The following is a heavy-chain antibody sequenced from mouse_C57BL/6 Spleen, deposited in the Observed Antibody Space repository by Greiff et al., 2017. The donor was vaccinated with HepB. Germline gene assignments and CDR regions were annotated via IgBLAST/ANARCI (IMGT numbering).Heavy chain of an antibody. CDR1: GYTFTSYW. CDR3: ARDYYGSRDY. CDR2: INPNSGST. V-gene: IGHV1-64*01. Sequence: VQLQQPGAELVKPGASVKLSCKASGYTFTSYWMHWVKQRPGQGLEWIGMINPNSGSTNYNEKFKSKATLAVDKSSSTAYMQLSSLTSEDSAVYYCARDYYGSRDYWGQGTTLTVSS. D-gene: IGHD1-1*01. J-gene: IGHJ2*01.